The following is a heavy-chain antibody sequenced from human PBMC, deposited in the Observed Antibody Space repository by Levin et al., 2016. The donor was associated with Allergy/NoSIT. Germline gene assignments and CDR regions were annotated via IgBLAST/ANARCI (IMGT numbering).Heavy chain of an antibody. V-gene: IGHV3-43*01. D-gene: IGHD1/OR15-1a*01. J-gene: IGHJ4*02. CDR1: GFTFDDYT. CDR3: AKDMGWDNSFDY. Sequence: GGSLRLSCAASGFTFDDYTMHWVRQAPGKGLEWVSLISWDGGSTYYADSVKGRFTISRDNSKNSLYLQMNSLRTEDTALYYCAKDMGWDNSFDYWGQGTLVTVSS. CDR2: ISWDGGST.